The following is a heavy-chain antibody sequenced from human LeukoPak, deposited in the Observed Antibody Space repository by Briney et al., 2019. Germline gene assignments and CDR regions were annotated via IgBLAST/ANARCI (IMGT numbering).Heavy chain of an antibody. Sequence: GGSLRLSCAASGFTFSSYAMSWVRQAPGKGLEWVSAISGSGGSTYYADSVKGRFTISRDNSKNTLYLQMNSPRAEDTAVYYCAKALYSGSYLYYFDYWGQGTLVTVSS. CDR3: AKALYSGSYLYYFDY. J-gene: IGHJ4*02. D-gene: IGHD1-26*01. V-gene: IGHV3-23*01. CDR1: GFTFSSYA. CDR2: ISGSGGST.